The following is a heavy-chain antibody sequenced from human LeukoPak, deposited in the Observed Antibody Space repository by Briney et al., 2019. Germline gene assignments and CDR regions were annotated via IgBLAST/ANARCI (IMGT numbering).Heavy chain of an antibody. CDR3: AKRGVVIRVILVGFHKEAYYFDS. J-gene: IGHJ4*02. D-gene: IGHD3-22*01. Sequence: GGSLRLSCAVSGISLSNYDMSWVRQAPGKGLEWVAGISGSGGSTNYADSVKGRFTIYRDNPKNTLYLQMNRLRAEDTAVYFCAKRGVVIRVILVGFHKEAYYFDSWGQGALVTVSS. V-gene: IGHV3-23*01. CDR1: GISLSNYD. CDR2: ISGSGGST.